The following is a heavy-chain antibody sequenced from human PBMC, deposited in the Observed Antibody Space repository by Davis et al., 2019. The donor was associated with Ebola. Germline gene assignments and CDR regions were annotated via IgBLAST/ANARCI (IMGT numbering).Heavy chain of an antibody. CDR1: GFTFSSYW. Sequence: GESLKISCVASGFTFSSYWMSWVRQAPGKGLEWVSTLGTSADTYYADSVKGRFTISRDNSKNTLYLQMNGLRVEDTAIYFCVKDTSNIWFDIWGQGTMVTVSS. CDR2: LGTSADT. J-gene: IGHJ3*02. D-gene: IGHD1-26*01. CDR3: VKDTSNIWFDI. V-gene: IGHV3-23*01.